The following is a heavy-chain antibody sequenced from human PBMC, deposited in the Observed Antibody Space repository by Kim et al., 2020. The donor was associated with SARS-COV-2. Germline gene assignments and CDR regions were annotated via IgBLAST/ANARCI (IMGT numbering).Heavy chain of an antibody. CDR1: GFTFSSYW. V-gene: IGHV3-74*01. J-gene: IGHJ6*02. CDR2: INSDGSST. Sequence: GGSLRLSCAASGFTFSSYWMHWVRQAPGKGLVWVSRINSDGSSTSYADSVKGRFTISRDNAKNTLYLQMNSLRAEDTAVYYCARGVAKYYYYYYGMDVWGQGTTVTVSS. CDR3: ARGVAKYYYYYYGMDV. D-gene: IGHD5-12*01.